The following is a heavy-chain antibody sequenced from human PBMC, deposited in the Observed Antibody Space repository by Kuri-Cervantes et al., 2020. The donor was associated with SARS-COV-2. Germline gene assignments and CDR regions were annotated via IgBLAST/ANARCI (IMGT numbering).Heavy chain of an antibody. D-gene: IGHD3-9*01. J-gene: IGHJ6*02. V-gene: IGHV1-69*13. Sequence: SVKVSCKASGGTFSSSVISWVRQAPGQGLEWMGGIIPIFATANYAQQFQGRVTITADQSTSTAYMELSSLRSEDTAVHYCASAPYYDFLTGHFSSEVLYGMDGWGQGTTVTVSS. CDR1: GGTFSSSV. CDR3: ASAPYYDFLTGHFSSEVLYGMDG. CDR2: IIPIFATA.